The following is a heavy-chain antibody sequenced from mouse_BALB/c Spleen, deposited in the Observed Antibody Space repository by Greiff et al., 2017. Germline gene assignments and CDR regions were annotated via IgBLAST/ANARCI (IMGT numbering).Heavy chain of an antibody. CDR1: GFSLTGYG. Sequence: VKLMESGPGLVAPSQSLSITCTVSGFSLTGYGVNWVRQPPGKGLEWLGMIWGDGSTDYNSALKSRLSISKDNSKSQVFLKMNSLQTDDTARYYCARSYYDYDGTGFAYWGQGTLVTVSA. CDR3: ARSYYDYDGTGFAY. J-gene: IGHJ3*01. V-gene: IGHV2-6-7*01. D-gene: IGHD2-4*01. CDR2: IWGDGST.